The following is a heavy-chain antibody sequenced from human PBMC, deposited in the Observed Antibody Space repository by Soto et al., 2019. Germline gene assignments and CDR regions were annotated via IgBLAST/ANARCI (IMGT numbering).Heavy chain of an antibody. CDR2: IYSSGT. J-gene: IGHJ4*02. D-gene: IGHD3-22*01. V-gene: IGHV4-59*01. CDR3: ARMYHRDVSGHYPFDF. CDR1: GGSISNYY. Sequence: SETLSLTCTVSGGSISNYYWSWIRQSPEKGLEWIGYIYSSGTNYNPSLKSRVTMSIDMSNNQFSVSLSSVTAADTAIYYCARMYHRDVSGHYPFDFWGQGSLVTVSS.